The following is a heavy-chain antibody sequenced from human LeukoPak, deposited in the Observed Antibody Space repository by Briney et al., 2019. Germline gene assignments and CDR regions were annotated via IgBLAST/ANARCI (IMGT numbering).Heavy chain of an antibody. CDR1: GGSNRRYY. D-gene: IGHD2-2*02. Sequence: SDTLSLTCTVSGGSNRRYYWRWIRQPPGKGLEWIGYIYYRGSTNYNPSLKSRVTISVDTSKNQFSLKLSSVTAADTAVEYCARGAATAATPFDYWGQGTLVTVSS. V-gene: IGHV4-59*07. CDR3: ARGAATAATPFDY. CDR2: IYYRGST. J-gene: IGHJ4*02.